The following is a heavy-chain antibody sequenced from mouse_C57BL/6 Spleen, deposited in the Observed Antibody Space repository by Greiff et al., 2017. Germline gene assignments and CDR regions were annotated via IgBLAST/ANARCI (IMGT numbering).Heavy chain of an antibody. J-gene: IGHJ4*01. CDR1: GFSFNTYA. Sequence: EVMLVESGGGLVQPKGSLKLSCVASGFSFNTYAMNWVRQAPGKGLEWVARIRSKSNNYATYYADSVKDKFTISRENSEGMLYLPMNNLKTEVTAMYSCVCHLGDYYYAMDYWGQGTSVTVSS. CDR2: IRSKSNNYAT. D-gene: IGHD3-3*01. CDR3: VCHLGDYYYAMDY. V-gene: IGHV10-1*01.